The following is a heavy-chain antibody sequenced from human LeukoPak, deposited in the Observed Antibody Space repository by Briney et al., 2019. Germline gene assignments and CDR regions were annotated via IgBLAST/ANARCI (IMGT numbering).Heavy chain of an antibody. CDR1: GGSISSYY. CDR3: ARAYSSSSWCFDY. V-gene: IGHV4-59*01. D-gene: IGHD6-6*01. J-gene: IGHJ4*02. CDR2: IYYSGST. Sequence: SETLSLTCTVSGGSISSYYWSWIRQPPGKGLEWIGYIYYSGSTNYNPSLKSRVTISVDSSKNQFSLKLSCVTAADTAVYYCARAYSSSSWCFDYWGQGTLVTVSS.